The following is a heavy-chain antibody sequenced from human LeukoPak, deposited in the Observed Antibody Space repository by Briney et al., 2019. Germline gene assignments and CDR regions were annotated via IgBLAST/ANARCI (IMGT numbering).Heavy chain of an antibody. Sequence: ASVKVSCKASGYTFTSYAMHWVRQAPGQRLEWVGWINAGNGNTKYSQKFQGRVTITRDTSASTAYMELSSLRSEDTAVYYCAITMVRGVISTNDYWGQGTLVTVSS. D-gene: IGHD3-10*01. V-gene: IGHV1-3*01. J-gene: IGHJ4*02. CDR2: INAGNGNT. CDR3: AITMVRGVISTNDY. CDR1: GYTFTSYA.